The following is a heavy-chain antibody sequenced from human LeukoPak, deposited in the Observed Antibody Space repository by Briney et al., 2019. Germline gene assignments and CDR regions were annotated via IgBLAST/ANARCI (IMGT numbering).Heavy chain of an antibody. CDR1: GFTFSSYA. Sequence: GGSLRLPCAASGFTFSSYAMSWVRQAPGKGLEWVSAISGSGGSTYYADSVKGRFTISRDNSKNTLYLQMNSLRAEDTAVYYCAKDTYYDSSGYGYWGQGTLVTVSS. J-gene: IGHJ4*02. D-gene: IGHD3-22*01. CDR2: ISGSGGST. CDR3: AKDTYYDSSGYGY. V-gene: IGHV3-23*01.